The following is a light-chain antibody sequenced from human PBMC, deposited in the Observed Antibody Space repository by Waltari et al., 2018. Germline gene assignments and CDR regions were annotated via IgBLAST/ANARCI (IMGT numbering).Light chain of an antibody. V-gene: IGKV4-1*01. J-gene: IGKJ4*01. CDR2: WAS. Sequence: DIVMTQSPGSLAVSLGERATINCKPSQSVLRSTNKKNYLAWFQQKPGQPPKVIIYWASTRESGVPDRFSGSGSGTDFALTINNLQAEDVAVYYCHQYESAPLTFGGGTRVEIK. CDR3: HQYESAPLT. CDR1: QSVLRSTNKKNY.